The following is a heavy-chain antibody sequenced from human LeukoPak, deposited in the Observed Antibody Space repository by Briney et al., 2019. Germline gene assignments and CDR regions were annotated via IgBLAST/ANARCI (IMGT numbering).Heavy chain of an antibody. Sequence: GGSLRLSCAASGFTFTSYSLNWVRQAPGKGLEWLAYISISSSTIYYADSVRGRFTISRDNAKNSLYLQMNSLRAEDTAVYYCAKDITRYGGNAVDYWGQGTLVTVSS. CDR3: AKDITRYGGNAVDY. V-gene: IGHV3-48*01. CDR1: GFTFTSYS. J-gene: IGHJ4*02. D-gene: IGHD4-23*01. CDR2: ISISSSTI.